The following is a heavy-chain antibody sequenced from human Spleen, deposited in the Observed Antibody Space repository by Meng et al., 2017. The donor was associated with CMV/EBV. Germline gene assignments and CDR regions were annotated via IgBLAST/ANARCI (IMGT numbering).Heavy chain of an antibody. V-gene: IGHV3-48*03. J-gene: IGHJ4*02. CDR2: VSRSGTVI. CDR1: GFTFSSYE. D-gene: IGHD6-6*01. Sequence: GGSLRLSCTASGFTFSSYEMNWVRQAPGKGLEWVAYVSRSGTVIYYADSVKGRFIISRDNAKNSLFLQLSSLRAEDAAVYYCARGSPSYYFDFWGQGTVVTVSS. CDR3: ARGSPSYYFDF.